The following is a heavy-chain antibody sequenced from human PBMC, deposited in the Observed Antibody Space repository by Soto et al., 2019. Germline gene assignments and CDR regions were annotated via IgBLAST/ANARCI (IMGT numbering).Heavy chain of an antibody. D-gene: IGHD3-9*01. Sequence: PSETLSLTCTVSGGSVSSGSYYWSWIRQPPGKGLERIGSIYYSGSTNYNPSLKSRVTISVDTSKNQFSLKLSSVTAADTAVYYCARVQWDYDILTGPRGRRWFDPWGQGTLVTVS. V-gene: IGHV4-61*01. CDR1: GGSVSSGSYY. CDR2: IYYSGST. J-gene: IGHJ5*02. CDR3: ARVQWDYDILTGPRGRRWFDP.